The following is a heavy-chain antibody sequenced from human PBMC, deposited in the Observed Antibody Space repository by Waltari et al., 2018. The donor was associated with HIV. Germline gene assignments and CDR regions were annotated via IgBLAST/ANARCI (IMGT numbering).Heavy chain of an antibody. J-gene: IGHJ4*02. CDR1: GFTFSSYW. Sequence: EVQLVESGGGLVQPGGSLRLSCEASGFTFSSYWMSWVRQAPGKGLEWVANIKQDGSEKYYVDSVKGRFTISRDNAKNSLYLQMNSLRAEDTAVYYCARDRHYDILTGSYFDYWGQGTLVTVSS. D-gene: IGHD3-9*01. CDR2: IKQDGSEK. CDR3: ARDRHYDILTGSYFDY. V-gene: IGHV3-7*01.